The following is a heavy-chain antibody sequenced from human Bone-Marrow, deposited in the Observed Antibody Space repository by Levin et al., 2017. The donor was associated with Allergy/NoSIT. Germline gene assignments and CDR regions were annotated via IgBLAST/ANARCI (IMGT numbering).Heavy chain of an antibody. J-gene: IGHJ6*02. CDR1: GFTFSSYS. Sequence: GESLKISCAASGFTFSSYSMNWVRQAPGKGLEWVSSISSSSSYIYYADSVKGRFTISRDNTKNSLYLQMNSLRAEDTAVYYCARDGVRYSSSWGGGMDVWGQGTTVTVSS. CDR3: ARDGVRYSSSWGGGMDV. CDR2: ISSSSSYI. V-gene: IGHV3-21*01. D-gene: IGHD6-6*01.